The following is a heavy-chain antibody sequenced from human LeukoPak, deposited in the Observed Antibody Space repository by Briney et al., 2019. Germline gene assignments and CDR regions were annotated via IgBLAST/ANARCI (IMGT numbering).Heavy chain of an antibody. D-gene: IGHD3-16*01. J-gene: IGHJ4*02. CDR3: ARERVPYATCGDY. CDR2: IKETGSEK. CDR1: GFTFSNYW. Sequence: PGGSLRLSCAASGFTFSNYWMTWVRQAPGKGLEWVANIKETGSEKNYADSVRGRFTISRDQAKNSLYQQINGLRADDRAVYYLARERVPYATCGDYWGQGALVTVSS. V-gene: IGHV3-7*01.